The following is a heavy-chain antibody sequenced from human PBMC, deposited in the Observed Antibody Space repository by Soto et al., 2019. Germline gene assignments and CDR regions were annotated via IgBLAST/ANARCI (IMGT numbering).Heavy chain of an antibody. Sequence: QVQLVESGGAVVQPGASLRLSCAASGVAFSTYDVHWVRQAPGKGLEWVAILSYDGHNEYYTDSVTGRFTISRDTSRNIMYPQIERMRADDTAMYYFAKDRGFRAYLCDSWGKGTLVTVSS. CDR1: GVAFSTYD. V-gene: IGHV3-30*18. D-gene: IGHD2-21*01. CDR3: AKDRGFRAYLCDS. CDR2: LSYDGHNE. J-gene: IGHJ5*02.